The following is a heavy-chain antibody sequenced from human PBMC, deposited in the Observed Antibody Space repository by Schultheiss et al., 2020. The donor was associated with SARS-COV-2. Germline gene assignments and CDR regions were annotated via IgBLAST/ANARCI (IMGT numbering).Heavy chain of an antibody. CDR1: GFTFSTYW. CDR3: VKEGEEMGTS. J-gene: IGHJ4*02. CDR2: INSDGSST. D-gene: IGHD1-1*01. Sequence: GESLKISCAASGFTFSTYWMTWVRQAPGKGLVWVSRINSDGSSTSYADSVKGRFTISRDNAKNSLYLQMNSLRAEDTAVYYCVKEGEEMGTSWGQGTLVTVSS. V-gene: IGHV3-74*01.